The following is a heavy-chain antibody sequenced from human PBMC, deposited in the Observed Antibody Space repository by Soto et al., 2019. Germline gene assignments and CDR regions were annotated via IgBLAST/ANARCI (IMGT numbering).Heavy chain of an antibody. V-gene: IGHV5-51*01. CDR3: ASRDSRGYYYPDY. Sequence: PVESLKISCKGSGYSFTSYWIGWLRQMPGKGLEWMGIIYPGDSDTRYSPSFQGQVTISADKSISTAYLQWSSLKASDTAMYYCASRDSRGYYYPDYWGQGTLVTVSS. J-gene: IGHJ4*02. D-gene: IGHD3-22*01. CDR2: IYPGDSDT. CDR1: GYSFTSYW.